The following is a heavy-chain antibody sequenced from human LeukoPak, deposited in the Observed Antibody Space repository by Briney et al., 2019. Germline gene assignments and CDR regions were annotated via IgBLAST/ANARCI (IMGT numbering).Heavy chain of an antibody. CDR1: GYTFTSYA. CDR2: INAANGNT. CDR3: ARAYDSGCNY. D-gene: IGHD6-19*01. V-gene: IGHV1-3*01. J-gene: IGHJ4*02. Sequence: ASVKISCKASGYTFTSYAIHWVRQAPGQRLEWMELINAANGNTRYSQTFQDRVTITRDTSASTAYMELSSLRSEDTAVYYCARAYDSGCNYWGQGTLVTVSS.